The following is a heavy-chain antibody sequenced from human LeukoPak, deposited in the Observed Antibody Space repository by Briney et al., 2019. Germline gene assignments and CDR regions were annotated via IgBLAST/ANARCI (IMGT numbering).Heavy chain of an antibody. J-gene: IGHJ5*02. Sequence: GGSLRLSCAASGFTFSSYSMNWVRQAPGKGLEWVSSISSSSSYIYYADSVKGRFTISRDNAKNSLYLQMNSLRAEDTAVFYCAYSSSPRFDPWGQGTLVTVSS. CDR3: AYSSSPRFDP. V-gene: IGHV3-21*01. CDR1: GFTFSSYS. CDR2: ISSSSSYI. D-gene: IGHD6-13*01.